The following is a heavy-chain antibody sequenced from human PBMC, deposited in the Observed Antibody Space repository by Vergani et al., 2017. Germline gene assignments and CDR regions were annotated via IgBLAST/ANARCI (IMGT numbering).Heavy chain of an antibody. CDR1: GYTFTSYY. V-gene: IGHV1-46*01. J-gene: IGHJ4*02. Sequence: QVQLVQSGAEVKKPGASVKVSCKASGYTFTSYYMHWVRQAPGQGLEWMGIINPSGGSTSYAQKFQGRVTMTRDTSTSTVYMELSSLRSEDTAVYYCAKEGNQYYDILTGLNAVPNDYWGQGTLVTVSS. D-gene: IGHD3-9*01. CDR3: AKEGNQYYDILTGLNAVPNDY. CDR2: INPSGGST.